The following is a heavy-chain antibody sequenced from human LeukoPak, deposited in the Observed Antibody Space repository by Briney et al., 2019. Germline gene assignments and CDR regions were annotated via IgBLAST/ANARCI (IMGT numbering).Heavy chain of an antibody. J-gene: IGHJ4*02. CDR3: ARVVGAAAAYFDY. D-gene: IGHD6-13*01. CDR1: GGSISSGSYY. V-gene: IGHV4-61*02. Sequence: SETLSLTCTVSGGSISSGSYYWSWIRQPAGKGLEWIGRIYTSGSTNYNPSLKSRVTISVDTSKNQFSLKLSSVTAADTAVYYSARVVGAAAAYFDYWGQGTLVTVSS. CDR2: IYTSGST.